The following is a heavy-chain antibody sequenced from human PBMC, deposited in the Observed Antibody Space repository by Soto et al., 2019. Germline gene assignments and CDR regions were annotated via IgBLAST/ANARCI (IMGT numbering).Heavy chain of an antibody. CDR3: EEGSSWYGPLGY. Sequence: SETLSLTCTVSGGSISSYYWSWIRQPPGKGLEWIGYIYYSGSTNYNRSLKSRVTISVDTSKNQFSLKLSSVTAADTAVYYCEEGSSWYGPLGYWGQRTLVPVSS. D-gene: IGHD6-13*01. CDR1: GGSISSYY. CDR2: IYYSGST. V-gene: IGHV4-59*01. J-gene: IGHJ4*02.